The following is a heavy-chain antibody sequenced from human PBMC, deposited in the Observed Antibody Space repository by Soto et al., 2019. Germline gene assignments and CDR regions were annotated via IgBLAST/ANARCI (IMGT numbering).Heavy chain of an antibody. CDR1: GFTVSSNY. J-gene: IGHJ6*02. D-gene: IGHD2-15*01. V-gene: IGHV3-53*01. CDR3: ARDGTYCSGGSCYTSSGYYYGLDV. CDR2: IYSGGST. Sequence: PGGSLRLSCAASGFTVSSNYMSWVRQAPGKGLEWVSVIYSGGSTYYADSVKGRFTISRDNSKNTLYLQMNSLRAEDTAVYYCARDGTYCSGGSCYTSSGYYYGLDVWGQGTTVTVS.